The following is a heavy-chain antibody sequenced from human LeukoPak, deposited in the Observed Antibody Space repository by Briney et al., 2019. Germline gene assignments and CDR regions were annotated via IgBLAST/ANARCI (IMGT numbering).Heavy chain of an antibody. CDR3: ARDLGHTSGLDY. CDR1: GFTFSSYG. D-gene: IGHD3-10*01. V-gene: IGHV3-33*01. J-gene: IGHJ4*02. CDR2: IWYDGSNK. Sequence: PGRSLRLSCAASGFTFSSYGMHWVRQAPGKGLEWVAVIWYDGSNKYYADSVKGRFTISRHNSKNTLYLQMNSLRAEDTAVYYCARDLGHTSGLDYWGQGTLVTVSS.